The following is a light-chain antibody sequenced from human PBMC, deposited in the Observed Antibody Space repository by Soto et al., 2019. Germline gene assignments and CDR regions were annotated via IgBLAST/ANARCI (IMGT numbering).Light chain of an antibody. J-gene: IGKJ3*01. V-gene: IGKV3-11*01. CDR2: DAS. Sequence: EIVLTQSPATLSLSPGERATLSCRASQRVSSYLAWYQQKPGQAPRLLIYDASNRATGIPARFSGSGSGTDFTLTISSLETEDFAVYYCQQRSNWPLTFGPGTKVDI. CDR3: QQRSNWPLT. CDR1: QRVSSY.